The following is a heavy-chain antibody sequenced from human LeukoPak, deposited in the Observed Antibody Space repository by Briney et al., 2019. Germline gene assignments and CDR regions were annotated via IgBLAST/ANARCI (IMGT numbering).Heavy chain of an antibody. D-gene: IGHD2-2*01. CDR2: ISRDSANI. CDR1: GFALDDYV. J-gene: IGHJ6*02. Sequence: PGRSLRLSCTASGFALDDYVMHWVRQTPGGGLEWVSGISRDSANIGYADSVKGRFTISRDNDKNSLYLQMNSLTTEDTALYYCVRDFCTGCNYYFYGMDVWGRGTTVTVSS. V-gene: IGHV3-9*01. CDR3: VRDFCTGCNYYFYGMDV.